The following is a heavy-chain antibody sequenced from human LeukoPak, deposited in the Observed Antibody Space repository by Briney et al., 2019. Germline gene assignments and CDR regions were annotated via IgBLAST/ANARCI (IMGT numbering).Heavy chain of an antibody. V-gene: IGHV3-30-3*01. CDR3: ARDTYDFWSGSHFDY. J-gene: IGHJ4*02. D-gene: IGHD3-3*01. CDR2: ISYDGSNK. Sequence: GGSLRLSCAASGFTFSSYAMHWVRQAPGKGLEWVAVISYDGSNKYYADSVKGRFTISRDNSKNTLYLQMNSLRAEDTAVYYCARDTYDFWSGSHFDYWGQGTLVTVSS. CDR1: GFTFSSYA.